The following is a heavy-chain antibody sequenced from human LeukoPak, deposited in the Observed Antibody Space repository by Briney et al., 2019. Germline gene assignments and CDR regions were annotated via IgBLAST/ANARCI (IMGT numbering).Heavy chain of an antibody. CDR1: GGSISSYY. D-gene: IGHD2-2*01. V-gene: IGHV4-59*08. CDR3: ARLGSTFDI. CDR2: IFYSGGS. J-gene: IGHJ3*02. Sequence: SETLSLTCTVSGGSISSYYWTWIRQPPGKGLEWIGYIFYSGGSNYNPSLKSRATIPVDTSKNHFSLKLSSVTAADTAVYYCARLGSTFDIWGQGTMVTVSS.